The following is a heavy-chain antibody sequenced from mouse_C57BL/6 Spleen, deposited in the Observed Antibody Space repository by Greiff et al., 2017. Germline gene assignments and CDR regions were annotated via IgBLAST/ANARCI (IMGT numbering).Heavy chain of an antibody. J-gene: IGHJ1*03. D-gene: IGHD1-1*01. CDR3: ARGAYCYGSSDWYFDV. CDR2: ILPGSGST. CDR1: GYTFTGYW. Sequence: QVQLQQSGAELMKPGASVKLSCKATGYTFTGYWIEWVKQRPGHGLEWIGEILPGSGSTNYNEKFKGKATFTADTSSNTAYMQLSSLTTEDSAIYYCARGAYCYGSSDWYFDVWGTGTTVTVSS. V-gene: IGHV1-9*01.